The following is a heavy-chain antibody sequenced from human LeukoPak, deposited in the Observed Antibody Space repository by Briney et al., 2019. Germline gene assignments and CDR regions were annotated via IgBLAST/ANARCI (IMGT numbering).Heavy chain of an antibody. V-gene: IGHV3-7*01. J-gene: IGHJ3*02. CDR2: IKQDGSEK. Sequence: GGSLRLSCAASGFTFSSYWMSWVRQAPGKGLEWVANIKQDGSEKYYVDSVKGRFTISRDNAKNSLYLQMNSLRAEDTAAYYCARVRGILGYCSGGSCFFDAFDIWGQGTMVTVSS. D-gene: IGHD2-15*01. CDR1: GFTFSSYW. CDR3: ARVRGILGYCSGGSCFFDAFDI.